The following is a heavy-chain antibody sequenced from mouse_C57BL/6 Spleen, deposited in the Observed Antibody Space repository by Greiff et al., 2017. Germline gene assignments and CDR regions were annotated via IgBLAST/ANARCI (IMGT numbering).Heavy chain of an antibody. CDR3: TRATTGSRFAY. CDR2: ISSGGDYI. V-gene: IGHV5-9-1*02. Sequence: EVQGVESGEGLVKPGGSLKLSCAASGFTFSSYAMSWVRQTPEKRLEWVAYISSGGDYIYYAYTVKGRFTISRDNARNTLYLQMSSLKSEDTAMYYCTRATTGSRFAYWGQGTLVTVSA. J-gene: IGHJ3*01. CDR1: GFTFSSYA. D-gene: IGHD4-1*02.